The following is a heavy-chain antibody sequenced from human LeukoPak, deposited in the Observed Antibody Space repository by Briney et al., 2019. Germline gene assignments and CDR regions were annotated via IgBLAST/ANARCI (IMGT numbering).Heavy chain of an antibody. CDR3: ARDIGNYYDSSGYSDY. V-gene: IGHV1-2*02. CDR2: INPNSGGT. D-gene: IGHD3-22*01. CDR1: GYAFTGYY. J-gene: IGHJ4*02. Sequence: GASVKVSCKASGYAFTGYYMHWVRQAPGQGLEWMGWINPNSGGTNYAQKFQGRVTMTRDTSISTAYMELSRLRSDDTAVYYCARDIGNYYDSSGYSDYWGQGTLVTVSS.